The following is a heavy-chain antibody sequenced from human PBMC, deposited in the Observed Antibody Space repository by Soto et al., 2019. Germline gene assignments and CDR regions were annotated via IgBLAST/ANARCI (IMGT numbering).Heavy chain of an antibody. CDR2: ISGGGSDT. Sequence: EVHLLESGGGLVQPGGSLRLSCSASGFTFRSYAMSWVRQAPGKGLEWVSGISGGGSDTYYSDSVRGRFTISRDNSKNTLYLQTNSLRVEDSAVYFCAKDDSLEWFFPLDAWGQGTLVTVSS. V-gene: IGHV3-23*01. CDR1: GFTFRSYA. J-gene: IGHJ5*02. D-gene: IGHD3-3*01. CDR3: AKDDSLEWFFPLDA.